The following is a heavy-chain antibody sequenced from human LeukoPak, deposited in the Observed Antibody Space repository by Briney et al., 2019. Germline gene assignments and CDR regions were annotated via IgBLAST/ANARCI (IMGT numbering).Heavy chain of an antibody. J-gene: IGHJ4*02. V-gene: IGHV4-34*01. CDR2: INHSGST. CDR1: GGSFSGYY. Sequence: SETLSLTCAVYGGSFSGYYWSWIRQPPGKGLEWIGEINHSGSTNYNPSLKSRVTISVDTSKNQFSLKLSSVTAADTAVYYCARGGWNFDYWGQGTLVTVSS. D-gene: IGHD2-15*01. CDR3: ARGGWNFDY.